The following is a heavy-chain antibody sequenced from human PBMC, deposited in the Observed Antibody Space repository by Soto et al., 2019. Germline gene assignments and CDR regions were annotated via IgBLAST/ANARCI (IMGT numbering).Heavy chain of an antibody. D-gene: IGHD2-15*01. Sequence: QVQLVQSGAEVKKPGSSVKVSCKASGGTFSSYAISWVRQAPGQGLEWMGGIIPIFGTANYAQKFQGRVTITADESTSTAYMDLSSLRSEDTAVYYCARVGADVVVVAAHGAFDIWGHGTMVTVSS. J-gene: IGHJ3*02. CDR3: ARVGADVVVVAAHGAFDI. V-gene: IGHV1-69*01. CDR2: IIPIFGTA. CDR1: GGTFSSYA.